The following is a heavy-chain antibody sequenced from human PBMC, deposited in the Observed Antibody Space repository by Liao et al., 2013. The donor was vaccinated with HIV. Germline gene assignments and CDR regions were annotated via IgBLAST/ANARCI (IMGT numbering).Heavy chain of an antibody. J-gene: IGHJ4*02. V-gene: IGHV4-34*01. CDR3: ARVGNEFEGRENWGYFDY. Sequence: QVQLQQWGAGLLKPSETLSLTCAVYGGSFSGYYWSWIRQPPGKGLEWIGEINHSGSTNYNPSLKSRVTISVDTSKNQFSLKLSSVTAADTAVYYCARVGNEFEGRENWGYFDYWGQGTLVTVSS. CDR2: INHSGST. D-gene: IGHD7-27*01. CDR1: GGSFSGYY.